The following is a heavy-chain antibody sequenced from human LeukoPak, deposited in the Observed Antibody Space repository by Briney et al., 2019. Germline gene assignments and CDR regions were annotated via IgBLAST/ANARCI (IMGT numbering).Heavy chain of an antibody. D-gene: IGHD3-10*01. CDR1: GFTVSSSNNY. V-gene: IGHV3-53*04. Sequence: GGSLRLSCAASGFTVSSSNNYMSWVRQAPGKGLEWVSVIYSGGSTYYADSVKGRFTISRHNSKSTLFLQMNSLRPEDTAVYYCARELLSKRDAFDIWGQGTMVTVSS. CDR2: IYSGGST. CDR3: ARELLSKRDAFDI. J-gene: IGHJ3*02.